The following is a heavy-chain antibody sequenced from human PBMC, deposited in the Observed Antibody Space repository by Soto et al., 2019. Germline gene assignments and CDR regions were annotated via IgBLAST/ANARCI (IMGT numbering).Heavy chain of an antibody. V-gene: IGHV3-33*01. J-gene: IGHJ4*02. D-gene: IGHD2-2*01. CDR2: IWYDGSNK. CDR3: ARDSDIVVVPAVDGLDY. CDR1: GFTFSSYG. Sequence: GGSLRLSCAASGFTFSSYGMHWVRQAPGKGLEWVAVIWYDGSNKYYADSVKGRFTISRDNSKNTLYLQMNSLRAEDTAVYYCARDSDIVVVPAVDGLDYWGQGTLVTVSS.